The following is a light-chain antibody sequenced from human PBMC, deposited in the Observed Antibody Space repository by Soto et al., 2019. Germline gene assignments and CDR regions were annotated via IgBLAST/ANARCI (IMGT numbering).Light chain of an antibody. CDR3: QQRSNWPTWT. J-gene: IGKJ1*01. CDR2: DAS. CDR1: QSVSSY. V-gene: IGKV3-11*01. Sequence: EIVLTQSPATLSLSPGERATLSCRASQSVSSYLAWYQQKPGQAPRLLIYDASNRATGIPARFSGSGSGTDFTLTISSLEPDDFAVYYCQQRSNWPTWTFGQGTKVEI.